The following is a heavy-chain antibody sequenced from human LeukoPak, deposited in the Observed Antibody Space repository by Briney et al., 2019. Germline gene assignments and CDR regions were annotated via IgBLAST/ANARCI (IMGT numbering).Heavy chain of an antibody. CDR1: GFTFSSYA. CDR3: AKEGNAAIFYYDSSGYYYFDY. V-gene: IGHV3-23*01. J-gene: IGHJ4*02. CDR2: ISGSGGST. D-gene: IGHD3-22*01. Sequence: PGGSLRLSCAASGFTFSSYAMSWVRQAPGKGLEWVSAISGSGGSTYYADSVKGRFTISRDNSKNTLYLQMNSLRAEDTAVYYCAKEGNAAIFYYDSSGYYYFDYWGQGTLVTVSS.